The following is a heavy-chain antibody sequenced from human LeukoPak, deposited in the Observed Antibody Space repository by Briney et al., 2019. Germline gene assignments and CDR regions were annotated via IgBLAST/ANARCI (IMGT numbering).Heavy chain of an antibody. CDR1: GFTFSSHA. CDR3: ARPVWGSSWYVDY. D-gene: IGHD6-13*01. CDR2: VSGSGDNT. J-gene: IGHJ4*02. V-gene: IGHV3-23*01. Sequence: GGSLRLSCAASGFTFSSHAMSWVRQAPGEGLEWVSAVSGSGDNTYYADSVKGRFTISRDNAKNSLYLQMNSLRAEDTAVYYCARPVWGSSWYVDYWGQGTLVTVSS.